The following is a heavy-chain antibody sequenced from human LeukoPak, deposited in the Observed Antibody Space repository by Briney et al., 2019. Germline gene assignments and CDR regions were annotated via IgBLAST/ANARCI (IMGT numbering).Heavy chain of an antibody. CDR3: ARDICSGIGCYPRAPFDY. D-gene: IGHD2-15*01. CDR2: MNSDGSNT. V-gene: IGHV3-74*01. Sequence: GGSLRLSCAASGFTFSRYRMHWVRQAPGEGLVWVSRMNSDGSNTNYADSVKGRFTISRDNAKNTLYLQMNSLRADDTAVYYCARDICSGIGCYPRAPFDYWGQGTLVTVSS. CDR1: GFTFSRYR. J-gene: IGHJ4*02.